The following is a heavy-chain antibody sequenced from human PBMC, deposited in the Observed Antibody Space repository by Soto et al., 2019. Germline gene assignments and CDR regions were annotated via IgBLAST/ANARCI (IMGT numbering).Heavy chain of an antibody. D-gene: IGHD4-17*01. J-gene: IGHJ6*02. CDR3: ASLTTVTTDYYYGMDV. V-gene: IGHV1-8*01. CDR1: GYTFTSYD. CDR2: INPNRGNA. Sequence: ASVKVSCKASGYTFTSYDINWVRQATGQGLEWMGRINPNRGNANYAQKFQGRVTITRNTSMSTAYMELSSLRSEDTAVYYCASLTTVTTDYYYGMDVWGQGTTVTVSS.